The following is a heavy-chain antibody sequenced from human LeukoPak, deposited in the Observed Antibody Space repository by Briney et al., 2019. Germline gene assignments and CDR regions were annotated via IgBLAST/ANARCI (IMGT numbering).Heavy chain of an antibody. CDR2: ISSSDSTI. CDR3: AREPSGSYYFGAFDI. Sequence: PGGSLRLSCAASGFTFSSYWMSWVRQAPGKGLEWVSYISSSDSTIHYADSVKGRFTISRDNAKNSPYLQMNSLRAEDTAVYYCAREPSGSYYFGAFDIWGQGTMVTVSS. D-gene: IGHD1-26*01. V-gene: IGHV3-48*04. CDR1: GFTFSSYW. J-gene: IGHJ3*02.